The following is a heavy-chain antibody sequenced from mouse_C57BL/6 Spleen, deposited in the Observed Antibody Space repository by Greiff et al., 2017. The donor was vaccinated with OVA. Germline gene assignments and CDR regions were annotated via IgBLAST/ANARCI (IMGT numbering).Heavy chain of an antibody. J-gene: IGHJ2*01. CDR2: ISSGSSTI. CDR1: GFTFSDYG. V-gene: IGHV5-17*01. Sequence: EVKLMESGGGLVKPGGSLKLSCAASGFTFSDYGMHWVRQAPEKGLEWVAYISSGSSTIYYADTVQGRFTISRDNAKNTLFLQLTSLRSEDTAMYYCARDGSIPYYFDYWGQGTTLTVSS. CDR3: ARDGSIPYYFDY. D-gene: IGHD1-1*01.